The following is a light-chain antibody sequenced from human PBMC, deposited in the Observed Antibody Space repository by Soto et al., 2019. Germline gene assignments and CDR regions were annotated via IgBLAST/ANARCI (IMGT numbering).Light chain of an antibody. CDR2: AAS. V-gene: IGKV1-39*01. CDR1: QSISSS. J-gene: IGKJ1*01. CDR3: QQRYGTPWT. Sequence: DIHRTQSPSSLSASVGDRVTIACRASQSISSSLNWYQQKPGKAPQLLIYAASSLHSGVPSRFSASGSGTDFTLTIRSLQPEDFATYECQQRYGTPWTFGQGTKVDIK.